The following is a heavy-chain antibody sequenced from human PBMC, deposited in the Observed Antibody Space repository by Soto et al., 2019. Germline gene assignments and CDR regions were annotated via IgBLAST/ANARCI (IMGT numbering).Heavy chain of an antibody. V-gene: IGHV3-73*01. CDR3: TSHSPHEIIRK. CDR2: IRSKANSYAT. J-gene: IGHJ1*01. Sequence: GGSLRLSCEASGFTFSGSAMHWVRQASGKGLEWVGRIRSKANSYATAYAASVKGRFSISRDESKNTAYLQMNSLKTEDTAVYYCTSHSPHEIIRKWGPGTQLTVSS. CDR1: GFTFSGSA. D-gene: IGHD3-3*01.